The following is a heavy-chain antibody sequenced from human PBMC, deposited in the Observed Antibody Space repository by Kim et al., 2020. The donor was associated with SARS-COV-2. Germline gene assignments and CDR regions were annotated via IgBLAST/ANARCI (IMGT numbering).Heavy chain of an antibody. CDR2: IYSGGSST. CDR1: GFTFSSYA. Sequence: GGSLRLSCTASGFTFSSYAMSWVRQAPGKGLEWVSVIYSGGSSTYYAESVKGRFTISRDNSKNTLYLQMNSLRAEDTAVYYCAKVDCAGDCYPYYFDFWGQGTLVTVSS. CDR3: AKVDCAGDCYPYYFDF. J-gene: IGHJ4*02. V-gene: IGHV3-23*03. D-gene: IGHD2-21*02.